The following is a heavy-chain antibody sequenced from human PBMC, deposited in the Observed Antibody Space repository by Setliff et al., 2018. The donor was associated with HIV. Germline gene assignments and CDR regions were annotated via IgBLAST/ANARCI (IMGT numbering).Heavy chain of an antibody. V-gene: IGHV1-69*10. Sequence: ASVKVSCKASGDTFSSYAISWVRQAPGQGLEWMGGIIPILGIANYAQKFQDGVTITADKSTDTAYMELSSLRSEDTAVYYCARAQYQLLEPPTYNWFDPWGQGTLVTVSS. CDR3: ARAQYQLLEPPTYNWFDP. CDR2: IIPILGIA. CDR1: GDTFSSYA. D-gene: IGHD2-2*01. J-gene: IGHJ5*02.